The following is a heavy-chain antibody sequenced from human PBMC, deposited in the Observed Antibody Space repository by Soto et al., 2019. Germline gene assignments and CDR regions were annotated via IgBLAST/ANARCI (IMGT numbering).Heavy chain of an antibody. CDR1: GFTFSDYY. CDR2: ISSSGSTI. V-gene: IGHV3-11*01. CDR3: ARDLRDGYNYGPYYYYGMDV. Sequence: GGSLRLSCAASGFTFSDYYMSWIRQAPGKGLECVSYISSSGSTIYYADSVKGRFTISRDNAKNSLYLQMNSLRAEDTAVYYCARDLRDGYNYGPYYYYGMDVWGQGTTVTSP. J-gene: IGHJ6*02. D-gene: IGHD5-12*01.